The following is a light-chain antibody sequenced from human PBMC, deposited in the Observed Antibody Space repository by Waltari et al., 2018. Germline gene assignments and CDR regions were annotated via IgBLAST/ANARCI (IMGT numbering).Light chain of an antibody. Sequence: DIQMTQSPSSLSASVGDRVTITCQATEDITNYLNWYQQKPGKAPQLLIYEASNLETGVPSRFSGSGSGTDFTFAISSLQPEDVATYYCQQYHDLPTFGQGTRLEIK. V-gene: IGKV1-33*01. CDR1: EDITNY. J-gene: IGKJ5*01. CDR2: EAS. CDR3: QQYHDLPT.